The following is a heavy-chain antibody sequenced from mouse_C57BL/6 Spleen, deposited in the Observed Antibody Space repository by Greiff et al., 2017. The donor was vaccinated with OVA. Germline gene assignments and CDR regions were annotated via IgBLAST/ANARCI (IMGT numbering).Heavy chain of an antibody. Sequence: EVQGVESGPELVKPGASVKISCKASGYSFTGYYMNWVKQSPEKSLEWIGEINPSTGGTTYNQKFKAKATLTVDKSSSTAYMQLKSLTSEDSAVYYCARSYGSSFDYWGQGTTLTVSS. CDR2: INPSTGGT. V-gene: IGHV1-42*01. J-gene: IGHJ2*01. CDR3: ARSYGSSFDY. CDR1: GYSFTGYY. D-gene: IGHD1-1*01.